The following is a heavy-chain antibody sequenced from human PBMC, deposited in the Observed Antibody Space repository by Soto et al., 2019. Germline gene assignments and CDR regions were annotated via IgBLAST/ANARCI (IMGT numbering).Heavy chain of an antibody. CDR1: GGSFSGYY. CDR3: ATTLVTRKRSGYKY. J-gene: IGHJ4*02. D-gene: IGHD3-3*01. CDR2: INHGGST. V-gene: IGHV4-34*01. Sequence: SETPSLTCGVYGGSFSGYYGIWIRQTPGKGLEWIGEINHGGSTTYNPSLRSRVTISVDTSKNQFSLKLTSMTAADTAVYYCATTLVTRKRSGYKYWGQGNQVTVSS.